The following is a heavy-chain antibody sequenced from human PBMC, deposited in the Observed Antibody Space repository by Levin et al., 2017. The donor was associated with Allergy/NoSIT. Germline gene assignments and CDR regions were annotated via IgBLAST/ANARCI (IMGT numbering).Heavy chain of an antibody. Sequence: ASVKVSCKASGYTFTGYHIHWVRQAPGQGLEWMGWFNPNSGGADYAQKFQDRVTMTRDTSFSTAYMKLSRLRSDDTAVYYCVRVYYYDGSGYYYEDSWGQGTLVTVSS. CDR1: GYTFTGYH. CDR2: FNPNSGGA. D-gene: IGHD3-22*01. J-gene: IGHJ4*02. V-gene: IGHV1-2*02. CDR3: VRVYYYDGSGYYYEDS.